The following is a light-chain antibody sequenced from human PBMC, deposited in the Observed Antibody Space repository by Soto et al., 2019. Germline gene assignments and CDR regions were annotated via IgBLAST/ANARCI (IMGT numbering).Light chain of an antibody. V-gene: IGKV3D-20*01. Sequence: EIVLTPAPDTLSLSPGEKATISCGASQSISSNYLASYQQKPGLAPRLLMYAASSRATGIPDRFSGSGSGTDFTLTITRLEPEDFAVYYCQQSDTSPLTFGGGTKV. CDR2: AAS. J-gene: IGKJ4*01. CDR3: QQSDTSPLT. CDR1: QSISSNY.